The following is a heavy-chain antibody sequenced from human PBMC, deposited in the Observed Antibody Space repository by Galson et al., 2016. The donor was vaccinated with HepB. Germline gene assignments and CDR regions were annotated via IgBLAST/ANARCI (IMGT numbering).Heavy chain of an antibody. CDR1: GFTFSSFT. CDR2: ITGTSSTI. V-gene: IGHV3-48*02. Sequence: SLRLSCAASGFTFSSFTMNWVRQAPGKGLELVSYITGTSSTIYYADSVKGRFTISRDNAKNSVYLQMNSLRDEDTAVYYCGRDVDYWGQGTLVTVSS. CDR3: GRDVDY. J-gene: IGHJ4*02.